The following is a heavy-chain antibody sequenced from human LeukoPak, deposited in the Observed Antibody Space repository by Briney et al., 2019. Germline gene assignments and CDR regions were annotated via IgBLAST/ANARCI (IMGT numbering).Heavy chain of an antibody. V-gene: IGHV1-2*02. D-gene: IGHD1-26*01. CDR2: INSNSGAR. J-gene: IGHJ4*02. Sequence: ASVKVSCKASGYTFSGYFMHWVRQAPGQGLESMGWINSNSGARNYAPKFQGRVTFSRDNSISTAYMELSSLRSYDTAIYYCARGRGGATTGFDHWGQGTLVTVSS. CDR3: ARGRGGATTGFDH. CDR1: GYTFSGYF.